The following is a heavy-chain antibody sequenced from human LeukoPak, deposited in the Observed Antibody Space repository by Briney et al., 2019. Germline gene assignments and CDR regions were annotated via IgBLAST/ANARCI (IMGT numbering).Heavy chain of an antibody. CDR1: GFTFSSYA. Sequence: QAGGSLRLSCAASGFTFSSYAMHWVRQAPGKGLEWVAVISYDGSNKYYADSVKGRFTISRDNAKSSLYLQLSSLRAEDTAVYFCARVLGSPHAFDIWGQGTMVTVSS. CDR3: ARVLGSPHAFDI. J-gene: IGHJ3*02. D-gene: IGHD2-15*01. V-gene: IGHV3-30-3*01. CDR2: ISYDGSNK.